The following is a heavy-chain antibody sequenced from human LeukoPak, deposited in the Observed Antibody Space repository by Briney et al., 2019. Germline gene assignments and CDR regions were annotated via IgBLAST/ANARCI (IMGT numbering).Heavy chain of an antibody. J-gene: IGHJ4*02. CDR2: INPNSGGT. CDR1: GYTFTNYY. CDR3: ARGRYSYGYRQTFDY. D-gene: IGHD5-18*01. Sequence: ASVKVSCKASGYTFTNYYIHWVRQAPGQGLEWMGWINPNSGGTNYAQKFQGRVTMTRDTSISTAYMELSRLRSDDTAVYYCARGRYSYGYRQTFDYWGQGTLVTVSS. V-gene: IGHV1-2*02.